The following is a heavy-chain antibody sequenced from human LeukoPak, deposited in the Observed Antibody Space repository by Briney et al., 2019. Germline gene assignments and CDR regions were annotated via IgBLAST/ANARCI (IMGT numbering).Heavy chain of an antibody. Sequence: KPSGTPSLTCAVYGGAFSGYYWRWHRQPPGKGLEWIGEINHNGSTNYNPSLKSRVTISVDTSKNQFSLKLSSVTAADTAVYYCARIGNGSGSYRAPSYGMDVWGQGTTVTVSS. CDR1: GGAFSGYY. J-gene: IGHJ6*02. CDR2: INHNGST. D-gene: IGHD3-10*01. V-gene: IGHV4-34*01. CDR3: ARIGNGSGSYRAPSYGMDV.